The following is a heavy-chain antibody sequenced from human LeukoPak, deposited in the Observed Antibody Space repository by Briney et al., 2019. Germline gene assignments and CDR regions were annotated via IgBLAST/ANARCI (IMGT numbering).Heavy chain of an antibody. J-gene: IGHJ3*01. Sequence: SETLSLTCTVSGVSVSSDSYYWTWIRQPPGKGLEWIGYVYYSGRTNYNPTLKSRVTISVDTSKNQFSLRLNSVTAADTALYYCVRETATSYYDSAGYYRQTEVFDVWGQGTKVTVSS. CDR1: GVSVSSDSYY. CDR2: VYYSGRT. D-gene: IGHD3-22*01. V-gene: IGHV4-61*01. CDR3: VRETATSYYDSAGYYRQTEVFDV.